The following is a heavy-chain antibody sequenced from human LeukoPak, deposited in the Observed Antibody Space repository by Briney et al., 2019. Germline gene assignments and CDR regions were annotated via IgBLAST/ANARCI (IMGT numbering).Heavy chain of an antibody. CDR1: GFTFSSYW. D-gene: IGHD6-13*01. CDR2: IKQEGSEK. CDR3: ASAGYSSSWLDY. Sequence: GGSLRLSCAASGFTFSSYWMSWVRQAPGKGREWVANIKQEGSEKYHVDSVKGRFTISRDNAKNSLYLQMNSLRAEDTAVYYCASAGYSSSWLDYWGQGTLVTVSS. V-gene: IGHV3-7*01. J-gene: IGHJ4*02.